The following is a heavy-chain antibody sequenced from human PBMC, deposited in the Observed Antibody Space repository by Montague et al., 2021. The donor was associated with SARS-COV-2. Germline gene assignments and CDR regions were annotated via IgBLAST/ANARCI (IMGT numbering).Heavy chain of an antibody. J-gene: IGHJ4*02. V-gene: IGHV3-33*01. D-gene: IGHD6-19*01. CDR3: AVQPRDSSAWHPFDY. Sequence: SLRLSFSASGFIFSTYAIHWVRQAPGKGLEWVAIMSHDGSYEHYADSVKGRFTISRDSSKNTLHLQMNSLTAEDTAVYYCAVQPRDSSAWHPFDYWGQGTLVTVSS. CDR1: GFIFSTYA. CDR2: MSHDGSYE.